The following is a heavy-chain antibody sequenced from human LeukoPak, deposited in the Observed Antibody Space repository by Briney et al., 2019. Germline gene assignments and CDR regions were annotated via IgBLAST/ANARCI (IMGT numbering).Heavy chain of an antibody. J-gene: IGHJ3*02. V-gene: IGHV5-51*01. Sequence: GESLKISCKASGYTFSSYWIGWVRQMPGKGLEWMGIICPGDSDTIYSPSFQGQVTMSADKSSSTAYLQWSSLKASDTGIYYCARRLLGVYGSQIDAFNIWGQGTMVTVSP. CDR2: ICPGDSDT. CDR1: GYTFSSYW. CDR3: ARRLLGVYGSQIDAFNI. D-gene: IGHD3-10*01.